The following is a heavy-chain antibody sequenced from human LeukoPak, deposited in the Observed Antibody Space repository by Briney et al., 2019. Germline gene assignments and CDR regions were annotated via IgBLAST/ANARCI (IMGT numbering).Heavy chain of an antibody. D-gene: IGHD3-16*01. V-gene: IGHV1-2*02. CDR1: GYTFTGYY. CDR3: ARVEGKFVEKYYFDY. J-gene: IGHJ4*02. Sequence: ASVKVSCKASGYTFTGYYMHWVRQAPRQGLEWMGWINPNSGGTNYAQKFQGRVTMTRDTSISTAYMELSRLRSDDTAVYYCARVEGKFVEKYYFDYWGQGTLVTVSS. CDR2: INPNSGGT.